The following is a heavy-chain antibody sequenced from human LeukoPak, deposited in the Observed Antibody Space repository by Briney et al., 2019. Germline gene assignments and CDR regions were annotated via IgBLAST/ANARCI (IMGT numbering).Heavy chain of an antibody. CDR3: AREQVPAATSPSLNWFDP. CDR1: GFTFSSYG. CDR2: IRYDGSNK. D-gene: IGHD2-2*01. Sequence: PGGSLRLSCAASGFTFSSYGMHWVRQAPGKGLEWVAFIRYDGSNKYYADSVKGRFTISRDNSKNTLYLQMNSLRAADTAVYYCAREQVPAATSPSLNWFDPWGQGTLVTVSS. V-gene: IGHV3-30*02. J-gene: IGHJ5*02.